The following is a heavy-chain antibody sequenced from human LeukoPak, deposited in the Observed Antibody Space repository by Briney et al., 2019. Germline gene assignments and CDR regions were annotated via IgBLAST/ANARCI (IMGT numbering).Heavy chain of an antibody. J-gene: IGHJ4*02. Sequence: SETLSLTCNVSGGSISSGSYCWSWVRQPAGKGLEWIGHIHISGNTIYNPSLKSRVTVSVDTSKNQFSLKLSSVTAADTAVYYCASRIAVSKFDYWGQGTLVTVSS. CDR2: IHISGNT. V-gene: IGHV4-61*09. CDR1: GGSISSGSYC. D-gene: IGHD6-19*01. CDR3: ASRIAVSKFDY.